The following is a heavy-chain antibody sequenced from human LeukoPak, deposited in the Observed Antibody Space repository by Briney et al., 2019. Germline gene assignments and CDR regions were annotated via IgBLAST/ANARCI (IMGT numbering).Heavy chain of an antibody. V-gene: IGHV4-59*01. J-gene: IGHJ4*02. CDR3: AREGGNWNAPGYYFDY. CDR2: IYYSGST. CDR1: GGSISSYY. D-gene: IGHD1-1*01. Sequence: PSETLSLTCTVSGGSISSYYWSWIRQSPGKGLEWIGYIYYSGSTNYDPSLKSRVTISVDTSKNQFSLKLSSVTAADTAVYYCAREGGNWNAPGYYFDYWGQGTLVTVSS.